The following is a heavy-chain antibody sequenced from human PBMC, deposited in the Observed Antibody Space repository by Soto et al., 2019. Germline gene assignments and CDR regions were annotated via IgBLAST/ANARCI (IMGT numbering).Heavy chain of an antibody. J-gene: IGHJ4*02. CDR2: ISSDGSEE. Sequence: VGSLRLSCAASGLILRTYAMHWVRQAPGKGLEWVAVISSDGSEEYYADSVKGRFTISRDNSNSKMFLEMTNLRADDTALYYCAREAIAAAGPLDHWGPGTLVTVSS. V-gene: IGHV3-33*01. D-gene: IGHD6-13*01. CDR1: GLILRTYA. CDR3: AREAIAAAGPLDH.